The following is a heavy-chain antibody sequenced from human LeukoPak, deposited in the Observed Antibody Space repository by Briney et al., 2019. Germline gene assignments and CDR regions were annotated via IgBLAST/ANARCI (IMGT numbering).Heavy chain of an antibody. J-gene: IGHJ6*03. V-gene: IGHV4-59*01. CDR1: GGSISSYY. D-gene: IGHD2-8*01. CDR2: IYYSGST. CDR3: ARDAWSYYYTDV. Sequence: SETLSLTCTVSGGSISSYYWSWTRQPPGKGLEWIGYIYYSGSTNYNPSLKSRVTISVDTSKNQFSLKLSSVTAADTAVYYCARDAWSYYYTDVWGKGTTVTVSS.